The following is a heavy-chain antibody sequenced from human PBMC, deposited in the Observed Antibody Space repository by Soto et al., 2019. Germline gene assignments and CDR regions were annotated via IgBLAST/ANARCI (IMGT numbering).Heavy chain of an antibody. CDR1: GFTFSSYA. CDR2: ISGSGGST. D-gene: IGHD1-1*01. V-gene: IGHV3-23*01. Sequence: GGSLRLSCAASGFTFSSYAMSWVRQAPGKGLEWVSAISGSGGSTYYADSVKGRFTISRDNSKNTLYLQMNSLRAEDTAVYYCAKGRVPVYYYGMDVWGQGTTVTSP. J-gene: IGHJ6*02. CDR3: AKGRVPVYYYGMDV.